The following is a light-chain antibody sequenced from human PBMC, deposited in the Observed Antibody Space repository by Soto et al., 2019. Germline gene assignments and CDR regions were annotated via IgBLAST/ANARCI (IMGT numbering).Light chain of an antibody. CDR2: LGS. J-gene: IGKJ1*01. CDR3: MQALQTRT. V-gene: IGKV2-28*01. CDR1: QILLHSNGYNY. Sequence: DIVMPQSPLSLPVTPLPRTSFSXCSGQILLHSNGYNYLDWYLQKPGQSPQLLIYLGSNRASGVPDRFSGSGSGTDFTLKISRVEAEDVGVYYCMQALQTRTFGQGTKVDTK.